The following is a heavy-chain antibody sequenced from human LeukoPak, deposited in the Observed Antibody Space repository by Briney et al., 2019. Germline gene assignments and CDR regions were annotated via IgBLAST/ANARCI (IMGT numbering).Heavy chain of an antibody. V-gene: IGHV3-33*06. CDR1: GFTFSSYA. CDR2: IWYDGSNK. J-gene: IGHJ6*03. Sequence: SGGSLRLSCAASGFTFSSYAMNWVRQAPGKGLEWVAVIWYDGSNKYYADSVKGRFTISRDNSKNTLYLQMNSLRAEDTAVYYCAKAIKYYYYYMDVWGKGTTVTVSS. D-gene: IGHD2-21*01. CDR3: AKAIKYYYYYMDV.